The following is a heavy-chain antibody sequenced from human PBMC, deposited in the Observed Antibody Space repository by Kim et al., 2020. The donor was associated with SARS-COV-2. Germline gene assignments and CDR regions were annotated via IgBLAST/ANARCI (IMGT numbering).Heavy chain of an antibody. V-gene: IGHV4-39*01. CDR2: IYYSGST. J-gene: IGHJ4*02. CDR1: GGPISSSSYY. D-gene: IGHD1-26*01. Sequence: SETLSLTCTVSGGPISSSSYYWGWIRQPPGKGLEWIGSIYYSGSTYYNPSLKSRVTISVDTSKNQFSLKLSSVTAADTAVYYCARNPSGSYSVCPEIWGQGTLVTVSS. CDR3: ARNPSGSYSVCPEI.